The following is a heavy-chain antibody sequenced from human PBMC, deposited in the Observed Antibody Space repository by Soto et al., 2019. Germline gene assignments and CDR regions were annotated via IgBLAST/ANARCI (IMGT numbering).Heavy chain of an antibody. D-gene: IGHD6-6*01. Sequence: EVQLVESGGGVVRPGGSLRLSCAASGFTFDDYGMSWVRQAPGKGLEWVSGLNWNGGSTGYADSVKGRLTISRDNAKNSQYLQMNGLRAEDTALYDCARSYSSSCLGAFDIWGQGTMVPVSS. V-gene: IGHV3-20*01. CDR3: ARSYSSSCLGAFDI. J-gene: IGHJ3*02. CDR1: GFTFDDYG. CDR2: LNWNGGST.